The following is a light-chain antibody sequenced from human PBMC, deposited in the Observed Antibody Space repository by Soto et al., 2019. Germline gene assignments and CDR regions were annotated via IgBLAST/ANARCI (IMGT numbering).Light chain of an antibody. V-gene: IGKV3-20*01. J-gene: IGKJ3*01. CDR3: QQYGNAPFT. CDR1: QSVSSSY. Sequence: EIVLTQSPGTLSFSPGERATRTCRASQSVSSSYLAWFQQKPGQAPRLLIYGASSRATGIPDRFSGSVSGTDFTLTISRLEPEDFAVYYCQQYGNAPFTFGPGTKVDIK. CDR2: GAS.